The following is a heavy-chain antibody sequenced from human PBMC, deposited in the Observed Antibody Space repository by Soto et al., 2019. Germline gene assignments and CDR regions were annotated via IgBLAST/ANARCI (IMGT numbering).Heavy chain of an antibody. CDR1: GGSISSYY. Sequence: SETLSLTCTVSGGSISSYYWTWIRQPSGKGLEWIGRIYTSGSTNYNPSLKSRVTLSVDTSKNQFSLKLISVTAADTAVYYCARDLKFGQADYWGQGSQVTVSA. CDR2: IYTSGST. D-gene: IGHD3-10*01. V-gene: IGHV4-4*07. CDR3: ARDLKFGQADY. J-gene: IGHJ4*02.